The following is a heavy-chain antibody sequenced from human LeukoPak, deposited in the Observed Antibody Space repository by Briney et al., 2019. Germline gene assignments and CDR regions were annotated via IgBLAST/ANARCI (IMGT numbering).Heavy chain of an antibody. V-gene: IGHV3-48*01. CDR2: ISSSSSTI. J-gene: IGHJ6*03. D-gene: IGHD5-12*01. CDR3: ARGGDDTYYYYYYYMDV. Sequence: GGSLRLSCAASGFTFSSYSMNWVGQAPRKGLEWVSYISSSSSTIYYADSVKGRFTISQDNAKNSLYLKMSSLRAEDTAVYYCARGGDDTYYYYYYYMDVWGKGTTVTVSS. CDR1: GFTFSSYS.